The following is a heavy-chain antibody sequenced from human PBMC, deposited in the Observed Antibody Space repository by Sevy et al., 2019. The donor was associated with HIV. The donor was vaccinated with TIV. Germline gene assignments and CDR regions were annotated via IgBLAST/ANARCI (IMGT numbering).Heavy chain of an antibody. V-gene: IGHV3-20*04. J-gene: IGHJ4*02. CDR3: ARERSCGGDCYYFDY. Sequence: GGSLRLSCAASGLNFDDYGMSWVRQAPGKGLEWVSAINWNGVGTSYAPSVKGRFTISRDNAKNSLYVQMNSLRAEDTALYYCARERSCGGDCYYFDYWGQGTLVTVSS. CDR1: GLNFDDYG. D-gene: IGHD2-21*02. CDR2: INWNGVGT.